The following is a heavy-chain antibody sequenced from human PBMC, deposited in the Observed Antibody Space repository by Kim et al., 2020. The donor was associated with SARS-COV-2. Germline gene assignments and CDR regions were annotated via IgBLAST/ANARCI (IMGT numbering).Heavy chain of an antibody. V-gene: IGHV1-18*04. CDR2: ISAYNGNT. D-gene: IGHD6-19*01. CDR3: ARDKLPGRIAVAATGY. Sequence: ASVKVSCKASGYTFTSYGISWVRQAPGQGLEWMGWISAYNGNTNYAQKLQGRVTMTTDTSTSTAYMELRSLRSDDTAVYYCARDKLPGRIAVAATGYWGQGTLVTVSS. J-gene: IGHJ4*02. CDR1: GYTFTSYG.